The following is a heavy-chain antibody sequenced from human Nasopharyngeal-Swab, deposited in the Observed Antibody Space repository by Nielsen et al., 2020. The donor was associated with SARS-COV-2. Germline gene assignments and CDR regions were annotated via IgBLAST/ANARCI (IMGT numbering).Heavy chain of an antibody. CDR2: IYYSGNT. V-gene: IGHV4-39*01. CDR1: GGSISSSSSY. Sequence: SETLSLTCTVSGGSISSSSSYWGWIRQPPGKGLEWIGSIYYSGNTYYNLSLKSRVTISVGTSKNLFSLKLSSVTAADTAVYYCARHVLGNYYHYMDVWGKGTTVTVSS. J-gene: IGHJ6*03. CDR3: ARHVLGNYYHYMDV.